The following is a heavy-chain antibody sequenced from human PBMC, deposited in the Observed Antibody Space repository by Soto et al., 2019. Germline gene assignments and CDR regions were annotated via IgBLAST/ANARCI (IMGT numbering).Heavy chain of an antibody. J-gene: IGHJ4*02. Sequence: SETLSLTCTVSGDSIDSRDHYWGWIRQPPGKGLEWIGEVNHSGSTNYNPSLKSRVTISVDTSKNQFSLKLSSVTAADTAVYYCARGRPRVDTAKMKDYWGQGTLVTVSS. CDR1: GDSIDSRDHY. D-gene: IGHD5-18*01. V-gene: IGHV4-39*07. CDR3: ARGRPRVDTAKMKDY. CDR2: VNHSGST.